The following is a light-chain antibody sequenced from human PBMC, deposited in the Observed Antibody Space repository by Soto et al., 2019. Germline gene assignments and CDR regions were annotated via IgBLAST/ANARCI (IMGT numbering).Light chain of an antibody. J-gene: IGKJ3*01. CDR1: QSISNY. CDR2: AAS. Sequence: DIQMTQSPSSLSASVGDRVTITCRACQSISNYLNWYQQKPGKAPKLLIYAASSLQSGVPSRFSGSGSGTDVTLTISSLQPEDFATYSCQQSYTTLFTFGPGTNVVI. CDR3: QQSYTTLFT. V-gene: IGKV1-39*01.